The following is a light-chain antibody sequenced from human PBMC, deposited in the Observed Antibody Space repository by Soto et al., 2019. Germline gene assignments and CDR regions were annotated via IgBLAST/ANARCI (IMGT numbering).Light chain of an antibody. V-gene: IGKV1-39*01. CDR3: QQSYTNTLT. CDR2: AAS. J-gene: IGKJ4*01. Sequence: DIQMTQSPSYLSASVGDRVTITCRASQTISGYLNWYQQKPGQAPELLIYAASYLGNGVPSRLSGSGYGTYFTITISSMQHEDLETYYCQQSYTNTLTFGGGTQVDIK. CDR1: QTISGY.